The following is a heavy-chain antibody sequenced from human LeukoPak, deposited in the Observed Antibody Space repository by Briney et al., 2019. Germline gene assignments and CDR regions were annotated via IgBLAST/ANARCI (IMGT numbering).Heavy chain of an antibody. D-gene: IGHD5-12*01. CDR2: MNPNSGNT. CDR3: ARVNKWLRTFDY. J-gene: IGHJ4*02. CDR1: GYTFTSYG. Sequence: GASVKVSCKASGYTFTSYGINWVRQATGQGLEWMGWMNPNSGNTGYAQKFQGRVTMTRNTSISTAYMELSSLRSEDTAVYYCARVNKWLRTFDYWGQGTLVTVSS. V-gene: IGHV1-8*01.